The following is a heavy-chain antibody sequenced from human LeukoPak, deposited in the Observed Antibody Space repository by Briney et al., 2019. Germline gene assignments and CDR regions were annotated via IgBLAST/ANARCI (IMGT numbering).Heavy chain of an antibody. Sequence: GGSLRLSCAASGFTFSSYAMHWVRQAPGMGLDWVAVISYDGSTKYYADSVKGRFTISRDNSKNTLYLQMNSLRAEDTAVYYCARDGYYSGSHGFDYWGQGALVTVSS. CDR2: ISYDGSTK. CDR3: ARDGYYSGSHGFDY. D-gene: IGHD1-26*01. J-gene: IGHJ4*02. V-gene: IGHV3-30*01. CDR1: GFTFSSYA.